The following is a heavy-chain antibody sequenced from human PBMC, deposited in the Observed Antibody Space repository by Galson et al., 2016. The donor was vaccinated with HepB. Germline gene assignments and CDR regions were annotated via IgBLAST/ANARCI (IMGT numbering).Heavy chain of an antibody. Sequence: SVKVSCKASGYTFTSYAMHWVRQAPGQRLEWMGWINAGNGNTKYSQKFQGRVTITRDTSASTAYMELSSLRSEDTAVYYCARGSQQQLGSFDYWGQGILVTVSS. J-gene: IGHJ4*02. V-gene: IGHV1-3*01. CDR2: INAGNGNT. CDR3: ARGSQQQLGSFDY. D-gene: IGHD6-13*01. CDR1: GYTFTSYA.